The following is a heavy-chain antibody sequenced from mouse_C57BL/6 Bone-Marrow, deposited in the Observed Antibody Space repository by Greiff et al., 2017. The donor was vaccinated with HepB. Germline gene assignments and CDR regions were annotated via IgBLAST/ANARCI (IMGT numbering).Heavy chain of an antibody. CDR3: ARSPGGTGFFDY. J-gene: IGHJ2*01. CDR1: GYTFTSYW. CDR2: IHPNSGST. Sequence: QVQLQQPGAELVKPGASVKLSCKASGYTFTSYWMHWVKQRPGQGLEWIGMIHPNSGSTNYNEKFKSKATLTVDKSSSTAYMQLSSLTSEDSAVYYCARSPGGTGFFDYWGQGTTLTVSS. V-gene: IGHV1-64*01.